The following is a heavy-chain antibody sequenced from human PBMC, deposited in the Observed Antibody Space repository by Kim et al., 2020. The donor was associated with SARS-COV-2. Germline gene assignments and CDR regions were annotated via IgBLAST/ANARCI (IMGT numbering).Heavy chain of an antibody. CDR2: FYPADSDA. V-gene: IGHV5-51*01. CDR3: ARPYYYDSSGYAFDI. Sequence: GESLKISCKGSGYSFNNNWIGWVRQMSGKGLEWMGIFYPADSDARYGPSFQGQVTFSADKSITTAYLQWSSLKASDTAMYYCARPYYYDSSGYAFDIWGQGTMVTVSS. D-gene: IGHD3-22*01. CDR1: GYSFNNNW. J-gene: IGHJ3*02.